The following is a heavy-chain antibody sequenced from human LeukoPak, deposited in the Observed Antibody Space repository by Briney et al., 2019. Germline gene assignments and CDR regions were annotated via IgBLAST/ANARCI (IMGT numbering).Heavy chain of an antibody. Sequence: SETLSLTCTVSGDSIRSHHWSWIRQPPGKGLEWIGHIHYSGRTNYNPSLRSRVTISVDTSKNQFSLKLTSVTAADTAVYYCAKHEGTAGPFDSWGQGTLVTVSS. CDR2: IHYSGRT. CDR3: AKHEGTAGPFDS. V-gene: IGHV4-59*08. D-gene: IGHD6-13*01. J-gene: IGHJ4*02. CDR1: GDSIRSHH.